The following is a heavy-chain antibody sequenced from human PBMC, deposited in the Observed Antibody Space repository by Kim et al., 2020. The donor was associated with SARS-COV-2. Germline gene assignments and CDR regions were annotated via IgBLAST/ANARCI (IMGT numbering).Heavy chain of an antibody. CDR2: IIPILGIA. CDR3: ARGGWGTGDFWSGYYPTTVHDY. D-gene: IGHD3-3*01. Sequence: SVKVSCKASGGTFSSYAISWVRQAPGQGLEWMGRIIPILGIANYAQKFQGRVTITADKSTSTAYMELSSLRSEDTAVYYCARGGWGTGDFWSGYYPTTVHDYWGQGTLVTVSS. V-gene: IGHV1-69*04. J-gene: IGHJ4*02. CDR1: GGTFSSYA.